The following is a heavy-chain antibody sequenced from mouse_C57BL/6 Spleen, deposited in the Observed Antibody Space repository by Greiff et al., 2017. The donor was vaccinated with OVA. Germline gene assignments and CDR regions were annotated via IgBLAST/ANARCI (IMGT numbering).Heavy chain of an antibody. D-gene: IGHD1-1*01. CDR2: IHPNSGST. J-gene: IGHJ2*01. CDR3: ALITTVVATDFDY. V-gene: IGHV1-64*01. CDR1: GYTFTSYW. Sequence: QVQLQQPGAELVKPGASVKLSCKASGYTFTSYWMHWVKQRPGQGLEWIGMIHPNSGSTNYNEKFKSKATLTVDKSSSTAYMQLSSLTSEDSAVYYCALITTVVATDFDYWGQGTTLTVSS.